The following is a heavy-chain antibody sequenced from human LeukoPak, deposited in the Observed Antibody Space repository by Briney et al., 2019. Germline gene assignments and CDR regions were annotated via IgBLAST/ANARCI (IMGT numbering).Heavy chain of an antibody. J-gene: IGHJ4*02. CDR1: GFTFSSYG. CDR2: IYSGGST. V-gene: IGHV3-53*01. Sequence: GGSLRLSCAASGFTFSSYGMHWVRQAPGQGLAWVAVIYSGGSTYYADSVKGRFTISRDNSKNTLYLQMNSLRAEDTAVYYCARGRSFGGFFHFDYWGQGTLVTVSS. D-gene: IGHD4-23*01. CDR3: ARGRSFGGFFHFDY.